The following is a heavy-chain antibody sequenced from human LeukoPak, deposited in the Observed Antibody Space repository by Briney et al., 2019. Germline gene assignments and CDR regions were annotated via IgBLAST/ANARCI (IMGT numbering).Heavy chain of an antibody. D-gene: IGHD1-26*01. Sequence: GGSLRLSCAASGFTFSSYWVQWVRHAPGKGLVWISRINSDGSSLSYADSVKGRFTISRDNAKNTVYLQMNSLRAEDTAVYYCARSRYTGSHFGYWGQGTLVTVSS. V-gene: IGHV3-74*01. CDR2: INSDGSSL. CDR1: GFTFSSYW. CDR3: ARSRYTGSHFGY. J-gene: IGHJ4*02.